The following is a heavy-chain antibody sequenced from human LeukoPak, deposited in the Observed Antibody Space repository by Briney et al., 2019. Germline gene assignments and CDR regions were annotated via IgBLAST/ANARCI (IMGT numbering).Heavy chain of an antibody. CDR3: ARVKMGATISDFYYYYRDV. CDR1: GFTFSSYT. D-gene: IGHD1-26*01. V-gene: IGHV3-64*02. Sequence: GGSLTFSCAASGFTFSSYTMVWVRQAPGKGLEYVAAIISNGGRTHYTDAVKGRFTISRDNSENTVFLQMGSLRADDMAVYYCARVKMGATISDFYYYYRDVWGKGTTVTVSS. J-gene: IGHJ6*03. CDR2: IISNGGRT.